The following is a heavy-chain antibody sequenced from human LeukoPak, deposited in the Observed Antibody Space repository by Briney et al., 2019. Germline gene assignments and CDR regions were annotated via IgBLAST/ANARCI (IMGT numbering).Heavy chain of an antibody. J-gene: IGHJ4*02. D-gene: IGHD6-19*01. CDR3: TTIPGIAVAGTWFNY. V-gene: IGHV3-73*01. Sequence: GGSLKLCCAASGFTFSGSAMHWVRQASGKGLEWVGRIRSKANSYATAYAASVKGRFTISRDDSKNTAYLQMNSLKTEDTAVYYCTTIPGIAVAGTWFNYWGQGTLVTVSS. CDR1: GFTFSGSA. CDR2: IRSKANSYAT.